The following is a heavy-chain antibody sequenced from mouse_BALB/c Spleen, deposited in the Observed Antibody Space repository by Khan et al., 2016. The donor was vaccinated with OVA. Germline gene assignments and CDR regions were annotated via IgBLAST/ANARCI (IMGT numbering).Heavy chain of an antibody. V-gene: IGHV3-6*02. CDR1: GYSITSGYY. J-gene: IGHJ3*01. CDR2: ISYDGSN. CDR3: TRDMNYYGYLAD. D-gene: IGHD1-2*01. Sequence: EVQLQESGPGLVKPSQSLSLTCSVTGYSITSGYYWNWIRQFPGNKLEWMGYISYDGSNNYNPSLKNRISITRDTSENQFFLTLNSVTTEDTATYYCTRDMNYYGYLADWGQGTLVTVSA.